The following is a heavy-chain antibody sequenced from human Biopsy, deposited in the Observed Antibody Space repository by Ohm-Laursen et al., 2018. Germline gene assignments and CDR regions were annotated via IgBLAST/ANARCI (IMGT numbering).Heavy chain of an antibody. CDR3: AKGQDLRGGAEYFQH. J-gene: IGHJ1*01. CDR1: GYTFTGQY. Sequence: SVKASCKASGYTFTGQYLHWVRQVPGQGLEWMGWINPHSGTTKFAQDFQGRVTMTRDTSITTAYMELRRLRSDDTAVYYFAKGQDLRGGAEYFQHWGQGALVTVSS. D-gene: IGHD2-15*01. V-gene: IGHV1-2*02. CDR2: INPHSGTT.